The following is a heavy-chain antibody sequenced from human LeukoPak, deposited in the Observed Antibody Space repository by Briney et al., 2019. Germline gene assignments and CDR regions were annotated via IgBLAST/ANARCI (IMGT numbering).Heavy chain of an antibody. Sequence: STKCNPYLKSRVTISVDTSKNQFSLKLSSVTAADTAVYYCARAAMVRGVAYYYYYYMDVWGKGTTVTISS. D-gene: IGHD3-10*01. J-gene: IGHJ6*03. V-gene: IGHV4-34*01. CDR2: ST. CDR3: ARAAMVRGVAYYYYYYMDV.